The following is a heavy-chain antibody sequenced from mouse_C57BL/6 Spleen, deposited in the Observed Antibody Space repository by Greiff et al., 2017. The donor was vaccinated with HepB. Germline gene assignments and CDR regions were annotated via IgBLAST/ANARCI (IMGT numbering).Heavy chain of an antibody. CDR2: IDPSDSYT. CDR1: GYTFTSYW. CDR3: ARRSRYYGWFAY. D-gene: IGHD1-1*01. V-gene: IGHV1-50*01. Sequence: QVQLQQPGAELVKPGASVKLSCKASGYTFTSYWMQWVKQRPGQGLEWIGEIDPSDSYTNYNQKFKGKATLTVDTSSSTAYMQLSSLTSEDSAVYYCARRSRYYGWFAYWGQGTLVTVSA. J-gene: IGHJ3*01.